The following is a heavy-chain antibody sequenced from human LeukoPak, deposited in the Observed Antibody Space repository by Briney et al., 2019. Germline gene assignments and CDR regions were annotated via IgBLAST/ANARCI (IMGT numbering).Heavy chain of an antibody. CDR3: ARDQGSGYDSSGDAFDI. CDR2: IIPIFGTA. CDR1: GGTFSSYA. D-gene: IGHD3-22*01. J-gene: IGHJ3*02. Sequence: GASVKVSCKASGGTFSSYAISWVRQAPGQGLEWMGGIIPIFGTANYAQKFQGRVTITADESTSTAYMELSSLRSEDTAVYYCARDQGSGYDSSGDAFDIWGQGTMVTVSS. V-gene: IGHV1-69*13.